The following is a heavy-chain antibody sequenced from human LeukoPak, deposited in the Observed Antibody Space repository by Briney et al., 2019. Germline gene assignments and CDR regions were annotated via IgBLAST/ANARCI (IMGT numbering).Heavy chain of an antibody. V-gene: IGHV3-30*18. D-gene: IGHD6-19*01. Sequence: PGGSLRLSCAASGFTFSSYGVHWVRQAPGKGLEWVAVISYDGSNKYYADSVKGRFTISRDNSKNTLYLQMNSLRAEDTAVYYCAKDLAVAGPQGLDYWGQGTLVTVSS. J-gene: IGHJ4*02. CDR2: ISYDGSNK. CDR3: AKDLAVAGPQGLDY. CDR1: GFTFSSYG.